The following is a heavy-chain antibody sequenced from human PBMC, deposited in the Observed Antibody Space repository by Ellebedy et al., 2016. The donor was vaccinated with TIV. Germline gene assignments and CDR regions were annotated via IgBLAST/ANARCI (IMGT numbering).Heavy chain of an antibody. J-gene: IGHJ4*02. D-gene: IGHD3-10*01. V-gene: IGHV3-23*01. Sequence: SVKGRFTISRDNAKNTLYLQMNSLRAEDTAGYYCAKPLYYYGSGSEAPFDYWGQGTLVTVSS. CDR3: AKPLYYYGSGSEAPFDY.